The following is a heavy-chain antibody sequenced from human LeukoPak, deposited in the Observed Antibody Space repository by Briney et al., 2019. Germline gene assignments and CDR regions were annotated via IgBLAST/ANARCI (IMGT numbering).Heavy chain of an antibody. Sequence: GGSLRLSCAASGFTVSSDYMSWVRQAPGKGLEWVSVIYSGGSTYYADPVKGRFTISRDDSRNTVYLQMDSLRADDTALYYCAKESPYYSDRDYYFDYWGQGTLVTVSS. CDR3: AKESPYYSDRDYYFDY. J-gene: IGHJ4*02. V-gene: IGHV3-53*01. D-gene: IGHD3-22*01. CDR1: GFTVSSDY. CDR2: IYSGGST.